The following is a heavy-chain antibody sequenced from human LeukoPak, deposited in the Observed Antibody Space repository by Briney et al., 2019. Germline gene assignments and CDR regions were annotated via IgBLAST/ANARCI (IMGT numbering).Heavy chain of an antibody. V-gene: IGHV1-18*01. CDR2: ISAYNGNT. CDR1: GYTFTSYG. J-gene: IGHJ4*02. D-gene: IGHD1-26*01. CDR3: ARAGSGSYWDTYRFDY. Sequence: ASVKVSCKASGYTFTSYGINWVRQAPGQGLEWMGWISAYNGNTNYAQTLQGRVTMTTDTSTSTAYMELRSLRSDDTAVYYCARAGSGSYWDTYRFDYWGQGTLVTVSS.